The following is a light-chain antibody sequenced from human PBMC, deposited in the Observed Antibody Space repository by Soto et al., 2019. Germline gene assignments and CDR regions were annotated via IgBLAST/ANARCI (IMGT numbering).Light chain of an antibody. CDR3: MQGTHWPPYT. CDR1: QSLLYSDGNTH. J-gene: IGKJ2*01. CDR2: KVS. V-gene: IGKV2-30*01. Sequence: DVVMTQSPLSLAVTLGQPASISCRSSQSLLYSDGNTHLNGFHQRPGQSPRRLIYKVSNRDSGVPDRYSGSGSGTDFTLKISRVEAEDVGVYYCMQGTHWPPYTFGQGTKLEIK.